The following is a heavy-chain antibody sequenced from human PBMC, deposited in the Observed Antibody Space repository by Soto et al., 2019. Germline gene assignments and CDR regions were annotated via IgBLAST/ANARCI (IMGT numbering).Heavy chain of an antibody. CDR1: GYTFSAYT. Sequence: QAQLVQSGAEMKKPGASVKVSCKATGYTFSAYTMNWVRQAPGQRLEWMGWINAGSGNTKYSQNFQGRVSITRDTSASTVYMELTGLPSEDTAVYYCARDTETLGPRANDALDIWGQWTMVTVSS. V-gene: IGHV1-3*01. J-gene: IGHJ3*02. CDR3: ARDTETLGPRANDALDI. CDR2: INAGSGNT. D-gene: IGHD3-3*02.